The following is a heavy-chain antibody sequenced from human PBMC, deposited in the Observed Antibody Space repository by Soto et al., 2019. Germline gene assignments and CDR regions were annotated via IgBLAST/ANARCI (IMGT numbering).Heavy chain of an antibody. Sequence: SETLSLTCTVSGGSISSYYWSWIRQPPGKGLEWIGYIYYSGSTNYNPSLKSRVTISVDTSKNQFSLKLSSVTAADTAVYYCARQNSQLRYFDWLFHRGEAFDIWGQGTMVTVSS. D-gene: IGHD3-9*01. CDR2: IYYSGST. CDR3: ARQNSQLRYFDWLFHRGEAFDI. CDR1: GGSISSYY. V-gene: IGHV4-59*08. J-gene: IGHJ3*02.